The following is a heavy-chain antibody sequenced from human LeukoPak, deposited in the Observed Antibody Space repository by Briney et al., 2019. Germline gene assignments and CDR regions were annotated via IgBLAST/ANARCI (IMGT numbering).Heavy chain of an antibody. V-gene: IGHV4-39*02. CDR1: SGSISSTIYY. Sequence: SETLSLTCTVSSGSISSTIYYWRWIRQPPGKGLEWIGSIYYSGSTYYNPSLKSPVTMSVDTSQNQLSLKLSSVTAADTAVYFCAREGYGGNYGFDYWGQGILVTVSS. CDR2: IYYSGST. CDR3: AREGYGGNYGFDY. J-gene: IGHJ4*02. D-gene: IGHD4-23*01.